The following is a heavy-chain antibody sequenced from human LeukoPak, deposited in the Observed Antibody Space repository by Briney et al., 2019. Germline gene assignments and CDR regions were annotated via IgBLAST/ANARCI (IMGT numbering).Heavy chain of an antibody. CDR3: ARDSYWLGGTIGAFDI. CDR2: ISSSGSTI. Sequence: GGSLRLSCSASRFTFSSYSMNWVRQAPGKGLEWVSYISSSGSTIYYADSVKGRFTISRDNAKNSLYLQINSLRAEDTAVYYCARDSYWLGGTIGAFDIWGQGTMVTVSS. J-gene: IGHJ3*02. D-gene: IGHD3-10*01. V-gene: IGHV3-48*04. CDR1: RFTFSSYS.